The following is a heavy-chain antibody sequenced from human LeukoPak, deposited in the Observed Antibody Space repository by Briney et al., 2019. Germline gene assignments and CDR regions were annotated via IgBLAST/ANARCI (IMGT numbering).Heavy chain of an antibody. J-gene: IGHJ4*02. CDR3: ARRQYYDSDGYWYYFDY. CDR1: GGSINSYY. D-gene: IGHD3-22*01. CDR2: IYYSGST. V-gene: IGHV4-59*08. Sequence: SEILSLTCTVSGGSINSYYWSWIRQPPGQGREWIGQIYYSGSTTYKPSLQTPVTMSVNTSKNQFSLTLSSVTAADTAVYYCARRQYYDSDGYWYYFDYWGQGILVTVPS.